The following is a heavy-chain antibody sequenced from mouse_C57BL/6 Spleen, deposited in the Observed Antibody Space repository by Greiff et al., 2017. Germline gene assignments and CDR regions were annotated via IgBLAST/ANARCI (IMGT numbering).Heavy chain of an antibody. CDR1: GYTFTDYN. V-gene: IGHV1-22*01. CDR2: INPNNGGT. D-gene: IGHD2-4*01. Sequence: VQLQQSGPELVKPGASVKMSCKASGYTFTDYNMHWVKQSHGKSLEWIGYINPNNGGTSYNQKFKGKATLTVNKSSSTAYMELRSLTSEDSAVYYCARTYDYDPLWYFDVWGTGTTVTVSS. CDR3: ARTYDYDPLWYFDV. J-gene: IGHJ1*03.